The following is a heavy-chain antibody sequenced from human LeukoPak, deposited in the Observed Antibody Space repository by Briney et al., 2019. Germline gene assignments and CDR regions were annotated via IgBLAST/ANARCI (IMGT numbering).Heavy chain of an antibody. D-gene: IGHD5-18*01. CDR1: GYTFTVYY. CDR2: INPNSGDT. CDR3: ARGHYGYVDY. Sequence: ASVTVSCTASGYTFTVYYMHWVRQAPGQGLEWMGWINPNSGDTNYAQKFQDRVTMTRDTSLSTAYMELSRLRSDDTAVYHCARGHYGYVDYWGQGSLVTVSS. V-gene: IGHV1-2*02. J-gene: IGHJ4*02.